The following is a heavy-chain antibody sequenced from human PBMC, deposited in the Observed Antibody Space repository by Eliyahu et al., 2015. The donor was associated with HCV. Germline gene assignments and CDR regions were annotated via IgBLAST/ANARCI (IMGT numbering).Heavy chain of an antibody. D-gene: IGHD5-12*01. CDR2: ISSSSSYI. CDR3: ARGPSGTGGYSGYAMDV. V-gene: IGHV3-21*01. Sequence: EVQLVESGGGLVKPGGSLRLSCAASGFTFSSYSMNWVRQAPGKGLEWVSSISSSSSYIYYADSVKGRFTISRDNAKNSLYLQMNSLRAEDTAVYYCARGPSGTGGYSGYAMDVWGQGTTVTVSS. J-gene: IGHJ6*02. CDR1: GFTFSSYS.